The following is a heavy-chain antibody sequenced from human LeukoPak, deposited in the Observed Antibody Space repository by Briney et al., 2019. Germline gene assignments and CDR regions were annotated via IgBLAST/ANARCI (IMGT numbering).Heavy chain of an antibody. CDR3: ARHRRTRTTVTTLSWYFDL. V-gene: IGHV3-48*01. D-gene: IGHD4-17*01. J-gene: IGHJ2*01. Sequence: GGSLRLSCAASGFMFSSYGMNWVRQAPGRGVEWVSYISSSSPTIYYADSVKGRFTISRDNAKSSVYLEMNSLRAEDTAVYYCARHRRTRTTVTTLSWYFDLWGRGTLVTVSS. CDR2: ISSSSPTI. CDR1: GFMFSSYG.